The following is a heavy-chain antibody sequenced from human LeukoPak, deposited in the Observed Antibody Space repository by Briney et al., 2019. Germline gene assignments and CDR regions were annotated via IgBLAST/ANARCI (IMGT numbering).Heavy chain of an antibody. CDR1: GYTFTGYY. D-gene: IGHD3-22*01. Sequence: ASVKVSCKASGYTFTGYYMHWVRQAPGQGLEWMGRINPNSGGTNYAQKSQGRVTMTRDTSISTAYMELSRLRSDDTAVYYCVLYDSSGYYYFDYWGQGTLVTVSS. CDR2: INPNSGGT. V-gene: IGHV1-2*06. CDR3: VLYDSSGYYYFDY. J-gene: IGHJ4*02.